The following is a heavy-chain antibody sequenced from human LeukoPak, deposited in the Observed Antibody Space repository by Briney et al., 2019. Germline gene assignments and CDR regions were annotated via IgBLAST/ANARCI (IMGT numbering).Heavy chain of an antibody. CDR1: GYTFTDYY. V-gene: IGHV1-2*06. CDR2: INPNTGDT. Sequence: GASVKVSCKASGYTFTDYYLHWVRQAPGQGLEWLGRINPNTGDTTYAQKFQGRVTMTRDTSVNTAYLGLSRLRSDDTAVYYCARAYSGYTPPFDPWGQGTLVTVSS. CDR3: ARAYSGYTPPFDP. J-gene: IGHJ5*02. D-gene: IGHD3-16*02.